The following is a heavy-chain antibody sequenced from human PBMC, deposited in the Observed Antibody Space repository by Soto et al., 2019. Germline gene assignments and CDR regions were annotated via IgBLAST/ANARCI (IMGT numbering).Heavy chain of an antibody. CDR1: CGSISSYY. V-gene: IGHV4-59*01. J-gene: IGHJ4*02. CDR2: IYYSGRT. Sequence: SETLSLTCTVSCGSISSYYWSWIRQPPGKGLEWIGYIYYSGRTTYNPSLKSRVTISLDTSKNQFSLKLSSVTAADTALYYCARGNYYDSSGYYIDYWGQGTLVTVSS. D-gene: IGHD3-22*01. CDR3: ARGNYYDSSGYYIDY.